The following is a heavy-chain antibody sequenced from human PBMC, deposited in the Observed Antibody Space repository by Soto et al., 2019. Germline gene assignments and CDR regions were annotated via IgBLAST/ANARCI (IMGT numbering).Heavy chain of an antibody. Sequence: ASVKVSCKASGYTFTSYAMHWVRQAPVQRLEWMGWINAGNGNTKYSQKFQGRVTITRDTSASTDYMELSSLRSEDTAVYYCAREAYGGKSIPFGYWGPGTLVTVSS. D-gene: IGHD4-17*01. CDR1: GYTFTSYA. J-gene: IGHJ4*02. CDR2: INAGNGNT. V-gene: IGHV1-3*01. CDR3: AREAYGGKSIPFGY.